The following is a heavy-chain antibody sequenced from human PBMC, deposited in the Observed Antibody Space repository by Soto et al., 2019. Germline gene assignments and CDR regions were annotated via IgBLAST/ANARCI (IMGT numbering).Heavy chain of an antibody. Sequence: SETLSLTCAVYGGSFSGYYWSWIRQPPGKGLEWIGEINHSGSTNYNPSLKSRVTISVDTSKNQFSLKLSSVTAADTAVYYCARGSRGSGSYYHQKTFDYWGQGTLVTVSS. J-gene: IGHJ4*02. V-gene: IGHV4-34*01. CDR3: ARGSRGSGSYYHQKTFDY. D-gene: IGHD3-10*01. CDR1: GGSFSGYY. CDR2: INHSGST.